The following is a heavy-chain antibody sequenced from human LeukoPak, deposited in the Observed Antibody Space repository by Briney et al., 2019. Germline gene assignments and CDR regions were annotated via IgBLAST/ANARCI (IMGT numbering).Heavy chain of an antibody. CDR3: ARDSVTMVRDNWFDP. V-gene: IGHV4-39*07. CDR1: GGSISSSSYY. J-gene: IGHJ5*02. Sequence: SETLSLTCTVSGGSISSSSYYWGWIRQPPGKGLEWIGSIYYSGSTYYNPSLKSRVTISVDTSKNQFSLKLSSVTAADTAVYYCARDSVTMVRDNWFDPWGQGTLVTVS. D-gene: IGHD3-10*01. CDR2: IYYSGST.